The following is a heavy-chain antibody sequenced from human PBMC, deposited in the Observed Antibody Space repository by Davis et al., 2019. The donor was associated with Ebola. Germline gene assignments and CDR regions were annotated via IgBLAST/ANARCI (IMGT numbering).Heavy chain of an antibody. J-gene: IGHJ4*02. CDR3: ARHVFYSDSSGYYFYFDY. V-gene: IGHV4-59*08. Sequence: SETLSLTCTVSGGSISSYYWSWIRQPPGKGLEWIGYVYYNGGTNYNPSLKSRVTISVDTSKNQFSLQLSSVTAADTAVYYCARHVFYSDSSGYYFYFDYWGQGTLVTVSS. D-gene: IGHD3-22*01. CDR1: GGSISSYY. CDR2: VYYNGGT.